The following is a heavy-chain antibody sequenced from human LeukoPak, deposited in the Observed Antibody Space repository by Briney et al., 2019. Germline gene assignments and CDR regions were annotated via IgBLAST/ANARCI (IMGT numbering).Heavy chain of an antibody. J-gene: IGHJ6*02. CDR3: ARATVGMDV. CDR2: IGTAGDT. Sequence: PGGSLRLSCAASGFIFSNYDMHWVRQTTGKRLEWVSAIGTAGDTYYPGSVKGRFTISRENAKNSLYLQMNSLRAGDTAVYYCARATVGMDVWGQGTTVTVSS. V-gene: IGHV3-13*01. CDR1: GFIFSNYD.